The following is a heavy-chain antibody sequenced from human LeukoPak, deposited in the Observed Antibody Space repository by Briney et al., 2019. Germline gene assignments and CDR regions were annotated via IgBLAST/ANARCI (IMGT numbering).Heavy chain of an antibody. CDR1: GGSISSYY. J-gene: IGHJ4*02. CDR2: IYTSGST. V-gene: IGHV4-4*07. CDR3: ASGSYCTNGVCYTLFAY. Sequence: SETLSLTCTVSGGSISSYYWSWIRQPAGKGLEWIGRIYTSGSTSYNPSLKSRVTMSVDTSKNQFSLKLSSVTAADTAVYYCASGSYCTNGVCYTLFAYWGQGTLVTVSS. D-gene: IGHD2-8*01.